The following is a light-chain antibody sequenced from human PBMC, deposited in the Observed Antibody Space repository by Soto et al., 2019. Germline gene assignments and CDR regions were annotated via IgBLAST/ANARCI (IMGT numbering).Light chain of an antibody. CDR2: AAS. V-gene: IGKV1-9*01. J-gene: IGKJ1*01. CDR1: QGISSS. Sequence: DIQLTQSPSFLSASVGDRVTITCRASQGISSSLAWYQQKPGKAPKLLIYAASSLESGVPSRFRGSGSGTEFTLTISSLQPDDFATYYCQQYNSYSWTFGQGTKVDIK. CDR3: QQYNSYSWT.